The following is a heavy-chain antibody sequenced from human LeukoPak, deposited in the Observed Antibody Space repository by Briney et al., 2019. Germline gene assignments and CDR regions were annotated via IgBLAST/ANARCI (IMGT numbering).Heavy chain of an antibody. D-gene: IGHD3-9*01. Sequence: ASVTVSCKASGYTFTGYYMHWVRQAPGQGLEWMGRINPNSGGTNYAQKFQGRVTMTRDTSISTAYMELSRLRSDDTAVYYCARVRVNYDILTGYYTDYWGQGTLVTVSS. J-gene: IGHJ4*02. CDR2: INPNSGGT. CDR1: GYTFTGYY. CDR3: ARVRVNYDILTGYYTDY. V-gene: IGHV1-2*06.